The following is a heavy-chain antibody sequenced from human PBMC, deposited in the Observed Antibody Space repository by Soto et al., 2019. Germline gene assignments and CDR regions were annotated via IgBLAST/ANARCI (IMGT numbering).Heavy chain of an antibody. V-gene: IGHV1-18*01. Sequence: QIQLLQSGTEAKKPGASVRVSCKASGYIFTSWRITWVRQAPGQGLEYMGWINPYNGKTNYAQKFQGRVPMTTDTSTNPAYMELGSLRSDDTALYYCARESAGLAPWGQGTLVTVSS. J-gene: IGHJ5*02. CDR1: GYIFTSWR. CDR3: ARESAGLAP. CDR2: INPYNGKT.